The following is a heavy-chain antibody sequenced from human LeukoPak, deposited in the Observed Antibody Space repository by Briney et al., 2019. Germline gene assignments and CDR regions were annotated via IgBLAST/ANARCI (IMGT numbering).Heavy chain of an antibody. D-gene: IGHD3-22*01. J-gene: IGHJ4*02. CDR3: SSTNYYYDSSGSRYYFDY. V-gene: IGHV1-69*02. CDR2: IIPILGIA. Sequence: SVKVSCKASGYTFTGYYMHWVRQAPGQGLEWMGRIIPILGIANYAQKFQGRVTITADKSTSTAYMELSSLRSEDTAVYYCSSTNYYYDSSGSRYYFDYWGQGTLVTVSS. CDR1: GYTFTGYY.